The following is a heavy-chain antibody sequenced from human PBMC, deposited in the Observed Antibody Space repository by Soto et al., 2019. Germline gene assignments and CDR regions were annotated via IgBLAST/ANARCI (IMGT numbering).Heavy chain of an antibody. V-gene: IGHV4-30-4*01. CDR3: ARGAVSYDSSGYYYYFDY. D-gene: IGHD3-22*01. CDR2: IYYSGST. CDR1: VGSISSGDYY. Sequence: QVQLQESGPGLVKPSQTLSLTCTVSVGSISSGDYYWSWIRQPPGKGLEWIGYIYYSGSTYYNPSLKSRVTISVDTSKNQFSLKLSSVTAADTAVYYCARGAVSYDSSGYYYYFDYWGQGTLVTVSS. J-gene: IGHJ4*02.